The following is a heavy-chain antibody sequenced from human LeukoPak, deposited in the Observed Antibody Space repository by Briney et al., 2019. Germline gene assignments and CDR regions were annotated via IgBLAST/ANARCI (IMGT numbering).Heavy chain of an antibody. J-gene: IGHJ5*02. CDR2: IYTSGST. CDR3: ARDYDFWSGYTLTNWFDP. CDR1: GYSISSGYY. D-gene: IGHD3-3*01. V-gene: IGHV4-61*02. Sequence: PSETLSLTCTVSGYSISSGYYWGWIRQPAGKGLEWIGRIYTSGSTNYNPSLKSRVTISVDTSKNQFSLKLSSVTAAGTAVYYCARDYDFWSGYTLTNWFDPWGQGTLVTVSS.